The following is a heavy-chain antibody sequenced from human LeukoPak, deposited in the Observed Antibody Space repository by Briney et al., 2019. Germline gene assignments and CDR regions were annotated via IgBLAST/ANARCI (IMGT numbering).Heavy chain of an antibody. CDR3: ARDHCSTTSCMGFDP. Sequence: GGSLRLSCAASGFTFSDYYMSWIRQAPGKGLEWVAYINQDGSEKYYVDSVKGRFTISRDNAKNSLFLQMNSLRAEDTAVYYCARDHCSTTSCMGFDPWGQGTLVTVSS. CDR2: INQDGSEK. CDR1: GFTFSDYY. V-gene: IGHV3-7*01. J-gene: IGHJ5*02. D-gene: IGHD2-2*01.